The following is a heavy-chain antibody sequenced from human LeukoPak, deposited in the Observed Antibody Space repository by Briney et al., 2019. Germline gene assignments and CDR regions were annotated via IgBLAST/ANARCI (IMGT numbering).Heavy chain of an antibody. J-gene: IGHJ3*02. CDR1: GYTLTELS. V-gene: IGHV1-24*01. CDR2: FDPEDGET. CDR3: APVLWFGEPQGAFDI. Sequence: ASVKVSCKVSGYTLTELSMHWVRQAPGKGLEWMGGFDPEDGETIYAQKFQGRVTMTEDTSTDTAYMELSSLRSEDTAVYYCAPVLWFGEPQGAFDIWGQGTMVTVSS. D-gene: IGHD3-10*01.